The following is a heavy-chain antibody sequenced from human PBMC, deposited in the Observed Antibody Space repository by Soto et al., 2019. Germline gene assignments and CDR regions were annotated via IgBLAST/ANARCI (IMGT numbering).Heavy chain of an antibody. CDR3: ARAGPVSGNHAFDI. CDR1: GGSFSSYA. Sequence: QVQLVQSGAEVKKPGSPVKVSCKASGGSFSSYAISWVRQAPVQGLEWMGGIIPIFGAPTYAQKFQGRVTIIADKATSTADMELSSLRSEDTALYYCARAGPVSGNHAFDIWGQGTLVTVSS. D-gene: IGHD6-19*01. V-gene: IGHV1-69*06. CDR2: IIPIFGAP. J-gene: IGHJ3*02.